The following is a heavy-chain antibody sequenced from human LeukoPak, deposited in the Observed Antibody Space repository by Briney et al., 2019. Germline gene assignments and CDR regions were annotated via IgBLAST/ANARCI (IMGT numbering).Heavy chain of an antibody. D-gene: IGHD5-24*01. CDR1: GGSISSYY. V-gene: IGHV4-4*07. CDR3: ARDRRDGYNLYYFDL. CDR2: IYTSGST. Sequence: SETLSLTCTVSGGSISSYYWSWIRQPAGKGLEWILRIYTSGSTNYNTSPKSRVTISVDTSKNQFSLKLSSVTAADTAVYYCARDRRDGYNLYYFDLWGQGTLVTVSS. J-gene: IGHJ4*02.